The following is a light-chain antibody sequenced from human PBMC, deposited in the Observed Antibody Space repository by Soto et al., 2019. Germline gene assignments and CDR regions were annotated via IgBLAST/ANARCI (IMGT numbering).Light chain of an antibody. CDR3: QQTYSTPGT. J-gene: IGKJ1*01. Sequence: DIQMTQSPTSLSASVGDRVSITCRASESINIYLNWYQKKSGEAPKLLIYAASRLQSGVPSRFSGSGAGTGFTLTISSLQPEDFATYYCQQTYSTPGTFGQGTKVEIK. V-gene: IGKV1-39*01. CDR2: AAS. CDR1: ESINIY.